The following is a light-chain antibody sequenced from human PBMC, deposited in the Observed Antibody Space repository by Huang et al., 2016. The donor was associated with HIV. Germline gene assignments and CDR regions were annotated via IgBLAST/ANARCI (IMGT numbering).Light chain of an antibody. Sequence: DIQMTQSPSSLSASVGDRVTITCRASQGIGNSLAWYQQKPEKAPRLRLYATSTLERGGPSRFSGSGSGTHYTLTSNTLQPEDIASYYCQQYHSLPWTFGQGTKVEIK. J-gene: IGKJ1*01. CDR1: QGIGNS. V-gene: IGKV1-NL1*01. CDR2: ATS. CDR3: QQYHSLPWT.